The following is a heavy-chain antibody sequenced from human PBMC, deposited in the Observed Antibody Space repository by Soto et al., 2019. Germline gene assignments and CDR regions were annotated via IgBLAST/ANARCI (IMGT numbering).Heavy chain of an antibody. CDR3: ARHLVLLWFGEFPPFFDY. CDR2: IYHSGST. D-gene: IGHD3-10*01. V-gene: IGHV4-39*01. Sequence: PSETLSLTCTVSGGSISSYYWGWIRQPPGKGLEWIGSIYHSGSTYYNPSLKSRVTISVDTSKNHFSLKLSSVTAADTAVYYCARHLVLLWFGEFPPFFDYWGQGTLVTVSS. CDR1: GGSISSYY. J-gene: IGHJ4*02.